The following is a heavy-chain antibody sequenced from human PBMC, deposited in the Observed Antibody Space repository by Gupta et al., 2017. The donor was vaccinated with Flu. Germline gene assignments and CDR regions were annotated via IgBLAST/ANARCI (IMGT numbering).Heavy chain of an antibody. J-gene: IGHJ4*02. CDR2: VLPVINTA. CDR1: GDNFISYA. D-gene: IGHD2-21*02. V-gene: IGHV1-69*06. Sequence: QVQLVQSGAVVKKPGSSVKVSCKSSGDNFISYAIAWVRQVPGQGLEWMGGVLPVINTANYAQKFQGRVTISADTSTNTAYMEVSSLKFEDTAVYFCARAGPCGGDCYYFDSWGQGTLVTVSS. CDR3: ARAGPCGGDCYYFDS.